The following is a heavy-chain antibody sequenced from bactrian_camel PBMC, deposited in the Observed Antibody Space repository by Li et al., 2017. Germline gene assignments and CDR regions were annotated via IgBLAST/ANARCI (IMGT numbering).Heavy chain of an antibody. D-gene: IGHD6*01. CDR1: GFTFSSYW. Sequence: HVQLVESGGVLVQPGGSLRLSCAASGFTFSSYWMYWVRQAPGKGLEWVSAINTGGGTTLYADSVRGRFTISRDNAKNTVYLQMNSLKPEYTAVYYCVRPGENGGTFGYWGQGTQVTVS. J-gene: IGHJ6*01. CDR2: INTGGGTT. V-gene: IGHV3S1*01. CDR3: VRPGENGGTFGY.